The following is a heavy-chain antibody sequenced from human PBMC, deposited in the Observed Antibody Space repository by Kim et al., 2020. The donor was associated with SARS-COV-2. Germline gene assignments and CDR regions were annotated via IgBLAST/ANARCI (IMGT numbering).Heavy chain of an antibody. V-gene: IGHV4-59*01. J-gene: IGHJ4*02. CDR1: GYSISTYY. CDR2: IYYTGST. Sequence: SETLSLTCTVSGYSISTYYWSLIRQPPGKGLEWIGYIYYTGSTNYNPSLKSRVSRLVDTSKNQFALKLRSVTAADTAVDYFSRNDYSQKGGFDYWRQGTLVTVSS. CDR3: SRNDYSQKGGFDY. D-gene: IGHD4-4*01.